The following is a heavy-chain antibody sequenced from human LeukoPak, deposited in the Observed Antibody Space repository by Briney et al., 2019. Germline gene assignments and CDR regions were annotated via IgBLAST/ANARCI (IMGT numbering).Heavy chain of an antibody. Sequence: GGSLRLSCAASGFTFSSYAMSWVRPAPGKGLEWVSAISGSGGSTYYADSVKGRFTISRDNSKNTLYLQMNSLRAEDTAVYYCAKVRGYSYDPFDYWGQGTLVTVSS. D-gene: IGHD5-18*01. CDR2: ISGSGGST. CDR1: GFTFSSYA. V-gene: IGHV3-23*01. J-gene: IGHJ4*02. CDR3: AKVRGYSYDPFDY.